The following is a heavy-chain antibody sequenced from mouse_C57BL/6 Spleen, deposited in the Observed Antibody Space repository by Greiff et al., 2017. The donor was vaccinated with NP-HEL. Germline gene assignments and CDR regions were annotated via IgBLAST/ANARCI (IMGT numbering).Heavy chain of an antibody. J-gene: IGHJ2*01. CDR2: IDPEDGET. CDR1: GFNIKDYY. D-gene: IGHD1-1*01. CDR3: ARSGYYGSSYGGYFDY. Sequence: EVKLMESGAELVKPGASVKLSCTASGFNIKDYYMHWVKQRTEQGLEWIGRIDPEDGETKYAPKFQGKATITADTSSNTAYLQLSSLTSEDTAVYYCARSGYYGSSYGGYFDYWGQGTTLTVSS. V-gene: IGHV14-2*01.